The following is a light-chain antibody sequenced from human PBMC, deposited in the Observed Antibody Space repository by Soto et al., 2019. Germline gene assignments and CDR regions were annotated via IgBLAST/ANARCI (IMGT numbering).Light chain of an antibody. CDR3: QHYGDSPRR. V-gene: IGKV3-20*01. CDR2: GAS. Sequence: EIVLTQSPGTLSLSPGERATLSCRASQSVSSNYLAWYQQKPGQAPRLLIYGASSRATGIPDRFTVSGSGTDFTLTISRLEPEDFAVYYCQHYGDSPRRFGQGTKGEIK. J-gene: IGKJ1*01. CDR1: QSVSSNY.